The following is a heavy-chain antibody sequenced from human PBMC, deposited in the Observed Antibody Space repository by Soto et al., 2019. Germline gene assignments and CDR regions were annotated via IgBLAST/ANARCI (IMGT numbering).Heavy chain of an antibody. CDR2: IKSKSDGETA. Sequence: EVQLVESGGGSVKPGGSLRLSCAASGLTFSNVWMTWVRQAPGKGLEWVGRIKSKSDGETADVAAPVKARFTISRDDKKNTVLLEMNSLKSEDTDMCYCARTAIINRGSSTSFDYFGRGTQVTVSS. CDR1: GLTFSNVW. D-gene: IGHD5-18*01. CDR3: ARTAIINRGSSTSFDY. J-gene: IGHJ4*02. V-gene: IGHV3-15*01.